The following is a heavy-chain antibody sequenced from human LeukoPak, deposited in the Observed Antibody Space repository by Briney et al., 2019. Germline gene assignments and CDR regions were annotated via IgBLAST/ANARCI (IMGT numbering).Heavy chain of an antibody. J-gene: IGHJ4*02. CDR3: ARGDVDTGFDY. D-gene: IGHD5-18*01. V-gene: IGHV4-31*03. CDR2: IYYSGST. CDR1: GGSISSGGYY. Sequence: SETLSLTCTVSGGSISSGGYYWSWIRQHPGKGLEWIGYIYYSGSTYYNPSLKSRVTISVDTSKNQFSLKLSSVTAADTAVYYCARGDVDTGFDYWGQGTLVTVSS.